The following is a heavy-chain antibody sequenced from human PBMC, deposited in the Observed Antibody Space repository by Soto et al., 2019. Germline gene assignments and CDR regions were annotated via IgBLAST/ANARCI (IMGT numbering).Heavy chain of an antibody. D-gene: IGHD3-22*01. J-gene: IGHJ6*03. CDR1: GGSIRSHD. CDR2: INYNGNT. Sequence: SETQSLTSTVSGGSIRSHDWSWIRQPPGKGLEWIGYINYNGNTNYNPSLKSRVTISVDTSKNQFSLTVISVTAADTAVYYCAGGGSIVVATRRLMDVWGRGTTVTVSS. CDR3: AGGGSIVVATRRLMDV. V-gene: IGHV4-59*08.